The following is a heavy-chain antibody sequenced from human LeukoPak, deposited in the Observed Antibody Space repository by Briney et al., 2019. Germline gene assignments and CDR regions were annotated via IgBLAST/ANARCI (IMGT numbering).Heavy chain of an antibody. D-gene: IGHD1/OR15-1a*01. V-gene: IGHV1-46*01. J-gene: IGHJ6*03. CDR3: AKDGNWNNVPGDYYYMDV. CDR1: GYTFTSHF. Sequence: GASVKVSCKASGYTFTSHFMHWVRQAPGQGLEWMGIINPESGNTAYAQKFQGGITMTGDTSTSTVYMELSSLRSEDTAMYYCAKDGNWNNVPGDYYYMDVWGEGTTVAVSS. CDR2: INPESGNT.